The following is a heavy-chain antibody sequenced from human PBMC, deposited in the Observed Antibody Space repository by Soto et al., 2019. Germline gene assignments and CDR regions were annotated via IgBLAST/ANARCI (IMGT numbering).Heavy chain of an antibody. CDR2: VNEHGTDS. CDR3: ARVAVVTRGIDY. Sequence: EVQLVESGGGLVQPGGSLRLSCVASGFTFSDSWMHWVRQAPGKGLVWVSRVNEHGTDSNYADSVKGRFTISRDNAKNTVYLLMNGLRAEDTAVYYCARVAVVTRGIDYWGQGTLVTVSS. D-gene: IGHD6-19*01. V-gene: IGHV3-74*01. CDR1: GFTFSDSW. J-gene: IGHJ4*02.